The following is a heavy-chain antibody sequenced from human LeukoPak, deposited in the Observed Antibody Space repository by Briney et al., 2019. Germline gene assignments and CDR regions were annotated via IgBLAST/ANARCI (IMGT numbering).Heavy chain of an antibody. CDR3: AKVIGGGYCSGGSCYSKYYYYGRDV. CDR2: ISGSGGST. Sequence: PGGSLRLSCAASGFTFSSYAMSWVRQAPGKGLEWISAISGSGGSTYYADSVKGRFTISRDNSKNTLYLQMNSLRAEDTAVYYCAKVIGGGYCSGGSCYSKYYYYGRDVWGQGTTVTVSS. V-gene: IGHV3-23*01. J-gene: IGHJ6*02. CDR1: GFTFSSYA. D-gene: IGHD2-15*01.